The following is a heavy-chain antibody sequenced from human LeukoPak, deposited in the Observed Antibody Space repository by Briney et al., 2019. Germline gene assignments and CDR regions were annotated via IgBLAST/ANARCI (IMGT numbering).Heavy chain of an antibody. CDR2: INWNGGST. D-gene: IGHD3-10*01. V-gene: IGHV3-20*04. CDR1: GFTFDDYG. CDR3: ARDKTRGFDY. J-gene: IGHJ4*02. Sequence: PGGSLRLSCAASGFTFDDYGMSWVRQAPGKGLEWVSGINWNGGSTGYADSVKGRFTISRDNAKNSLHLQMNSLRAEDTSLYYCARDKTRGFDYWGQGTLVTVSS.